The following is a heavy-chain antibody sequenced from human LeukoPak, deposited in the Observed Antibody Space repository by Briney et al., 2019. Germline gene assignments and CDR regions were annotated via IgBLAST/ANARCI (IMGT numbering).Heavy chain of an antibody. J-gene: IGHJ5*02. Sequence: ASVKVSCKASGYTFTSYDINWVRQAPGQGLEWMERIIPILGIANYAQKFQGRVTITADKSTSTAYMELSSLRSEDTAVYYCARRRRSWSKGNWFDPWGQGTLVTVSS. D-gene: IGHD6-13*01. CDR1: GYTFTSYD. CDR2: IIPILGIA. V-gene: IGHV1-69*04. CDR3: ARRRRSWSKGNWFDP.